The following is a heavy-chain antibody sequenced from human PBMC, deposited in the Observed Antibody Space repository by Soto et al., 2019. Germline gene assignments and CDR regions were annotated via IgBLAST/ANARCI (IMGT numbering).Heavy chain of an antibody. Sequence: EVRLLESGGGLVQPGGSLRLSCAASGFTFSSYAMSWVRQAPGKGLEWVSGIWGSGDTIHYADSVKGRFTISRDNSKKTLDLQMNGLRAEDTAIYCCAKSGPHHAGTNYFDYWGQGTLVTVSS. V-gene: IGHV3-23*01. D-gene: IGHD4-17*01. J-gene: IGHJ4*02. CDR3: AKSGPHHAGTNYFDY. CDR1: GFTFSSYA. CDR2: IWGSGDTI.